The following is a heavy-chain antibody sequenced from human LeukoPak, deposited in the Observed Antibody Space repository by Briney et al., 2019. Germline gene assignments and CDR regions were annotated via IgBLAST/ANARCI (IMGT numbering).Heavy chain of an antibody. Sequence: PSETLSLTCTVSGGSISSSSYYWGWIRQPPGKGLEWIGSIYYSGSTYYNPSLKSRVTISVDTSKNQFSLKLSSVTAADTAVYYCASLMGSSYRFDYWGQGTPVTVSS. J-gene: IGHJ4*02. CDR1: GGSISSSSYY. V-gene: IGHV4-39*01. D-gene: IGHD6-6*01. CDR2: IYYSGST. CDR3: ASLMGSSYRFDY.